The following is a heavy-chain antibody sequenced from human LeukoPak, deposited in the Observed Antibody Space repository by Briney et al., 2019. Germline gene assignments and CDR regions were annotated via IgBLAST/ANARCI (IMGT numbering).Heavy chain of an antibody. D-gene: IGHD3-10*01. CDR1: GGTFSSYA. CDR2: IIPIFGTA. CDR3: ATRQSRSNYYGSGSYYNWGSVYYYYYMDV. V-gene: IGHV1-69*05. Sequence: SVKVSCKASGGTFSSYAISWVRQASGQGLEWMGGIIPIFGTANYAQKFRGRVTITTDESTSTAYMELSSLRSEDTAVYYCATRQSRSNYYGSGSYYNWGSVYYYYYMDVWGKGTTVTVSS. J-gene: IGHJ6*03.